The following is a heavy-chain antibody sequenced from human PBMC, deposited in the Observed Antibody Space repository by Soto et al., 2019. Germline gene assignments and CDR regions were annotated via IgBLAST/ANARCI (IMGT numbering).Heavy chain of an antibody. CDR1: EFTCGNYA. CDR2: ISCGSGTI. CDR3: AKNPGYYYDSTGYHFDY. Sequence: GGSLRLCWVASEFTCGNYAMIRVRQKPGKGLEWVSSISCGSGTIYYADSVKGRFTISRDNSKNTLYLQMNSLRAEDTAVYYCAKNPGYYYDSTGYHFDYWGQGTLVTVSS. J-gene: IGHJ4*02. D-gene: IGHD3-22*01. V-gene: IGHV3-23*01.